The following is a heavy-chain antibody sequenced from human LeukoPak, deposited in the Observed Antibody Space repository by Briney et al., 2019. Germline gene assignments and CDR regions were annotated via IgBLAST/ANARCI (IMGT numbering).Heavy chain of an antibody. CDR1: GGSISSGDYY. CDR2: IYYSGST. CDR3: ARHPDNYYYGMDV. D-gene: IGHD1-14*01. Sequence: PSETLSLTCTVSGGSISSGDYYWSWIRQPPGKGLEWIGYIYYSGSTYYNPSLKSRVTISVDTSKNQFSLKLSSVTAADTAVYYCARHPDNYYYGMDVWGQGTTVTVSS. J-gene: IGHJ6*02. V-gene: IGHV4-30-4*01.